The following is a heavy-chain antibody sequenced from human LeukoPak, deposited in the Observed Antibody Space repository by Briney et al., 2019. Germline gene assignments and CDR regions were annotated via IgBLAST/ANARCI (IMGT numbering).Heavy chain of an antibody. CDR1: GGSISSVGYS. D-gene: IGHD2-2*01. Sequence: PSQTLALTCAVSGGSISSVGYSWSWIRQPPGKGLEWIGYIYQSGSTYYNPSLKSRVTISVDRSKNQFSLKLSSVTAADTPVYYCARGDCSSTSCYALSWFDPWGQGTLVTVSS. CDR3: ARGDCSSTSCYALSWFDP. CDR2: IYQSGST. V-gene: IGHV4-30-2*01. J-gene: IGHJ5*02.